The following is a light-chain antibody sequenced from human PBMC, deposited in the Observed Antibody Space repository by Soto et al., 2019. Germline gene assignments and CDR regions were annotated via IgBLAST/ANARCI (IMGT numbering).Light chain of an antibody. Sequence: EIVLTQSPGTLSLSPGERATLSCSASQSISSSYLAWYQKKPGQAPRLLIYGASIRATGIPERFSGSGSGTDFTLTISRLEPEDFAVYYCQQYGSSPVYTFGQGTKLEIK. J-gene: IGKJ2*01. CDR3: QQYGSSPVYT. CDR1: QSISSSY. CDR2: GAS. V-gene: IGKV3-20*01.